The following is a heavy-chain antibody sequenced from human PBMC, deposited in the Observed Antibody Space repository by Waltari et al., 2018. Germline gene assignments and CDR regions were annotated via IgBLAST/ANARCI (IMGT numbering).Heavy chain of an antibody. Sequence: QVQLMESGGGVVQPGGSLRLSCAASGFNFGAFAMHWVRQAPGKGLDWVAVISFDGTNGYYEDSVKGRFTISRDNSMRTVYLQMNSLRPEDTAVYYCAKNFGVGAPEATLDFWGPGTMVTVSS. CDR1: GFNFGAFA. CDR3: AKNFGVGAPEATLDF. D-gene: IGHD3-3*01. CDR2: ISFDGTNG. V-gene: IGHV3-30-3*02. J-gene: IGHJ3*01.